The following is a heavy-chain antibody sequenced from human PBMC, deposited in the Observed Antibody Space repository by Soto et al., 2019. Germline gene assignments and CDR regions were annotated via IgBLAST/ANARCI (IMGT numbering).Heavy chain of an antibody. Sequence: ASVKVSCKASGYTFTDYYVHWVRQAPGQGLEWMGWINPNSGGTKSAQKFQGRVTMTRDTSISTAYMELSRLRSDDTAVYYCARRKGDDYDSSGYNYYFEDWGQGTLVTVSS. CDR1: GYTFTDYY. CDR3: ARRKGDDYDSSGYNYYFED. J-gene: IGHJ4*02. D-gene: IGHD3-22*01. V-gene: IGHV1-2*02. CDR2: INPNSGGT.